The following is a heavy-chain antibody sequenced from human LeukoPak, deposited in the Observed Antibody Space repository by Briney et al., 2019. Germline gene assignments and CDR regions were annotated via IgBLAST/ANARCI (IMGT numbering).Heavy chain of an antibody. CDR3: ARVSRGYCSGGSCYSGDYSCDY. J-gene: IGHJ4*02. CDR2: IYSDGST. D-gene: IGHD2-15*01. CDR1: GFTVSSNY. V-gene: IGHV3-53*01. Sequence: PGGSLRLSCAASGFTVSSNYMSWVRQAPGKGLEWVSVIYSDGSTYYADSVKGRFTISRDNSKNTLYLQMNSLRAEDTAVYYCARVSRGYCSGGSCYSGDYSCDYWGQGTLVTVSS.